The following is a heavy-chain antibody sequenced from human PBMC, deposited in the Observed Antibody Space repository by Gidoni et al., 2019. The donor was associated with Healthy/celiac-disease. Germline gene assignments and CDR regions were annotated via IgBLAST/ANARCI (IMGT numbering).Heavy chain of an antibody. CDR2: ISYDGSNK. V-gene: IGHV3-30-3*01. CDR3: ASLPYSDAFDI. Sequence: QVQLVESGGGVVQPGRSLRLSCAASGFTFSSYAMHWVRQAPGTGLEWVAVISYDGSNKYYADSVKGRFTISRDNSKNTLYLQMNSLRAEDTGVYYCASLPYSDAFDIWGQGTMVTVSS. CDR1: GFTFSSYA. J-gene: IGHJ3*02. D-gene: IGHD2-15*01.